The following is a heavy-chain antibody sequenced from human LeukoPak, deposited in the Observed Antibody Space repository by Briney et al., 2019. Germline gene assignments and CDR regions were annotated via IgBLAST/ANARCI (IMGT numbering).Heavy chain of an antibody. CDR3: ARDRVVRGVTDAFDI. D-gene: IGHD3-10*01. CDR1: GYTFTNYG. V-gene: IGHV1-18*01. J-gene: IGHJ3*02. Sequence: ASVKVSCKASGYTFTNYGITWVRQAPGQGLAWMGWISAYKGNTNYAQNLQGRVTMTTDTSTSTVYMELRSLRSDDTAVYYCARDRVVRGVTDAFDIWGQGTMVTVSS. CDR2: ISAYKGNT.